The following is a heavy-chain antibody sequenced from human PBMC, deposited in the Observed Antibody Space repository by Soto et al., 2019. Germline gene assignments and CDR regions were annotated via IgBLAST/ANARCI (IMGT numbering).Heavy chain of an antibody. D-gene: IGHD3-22*01. V-gene: IGHV2-5*02. Sequence: SGPTLVNPTQTLTLTCTFSGFSFSTSGEGVGWIRQPPGKALEWLALIYWDDDKRYSPSLKSRLTITKDTSKNQVVLTMTNMDPVDTGTYYCARSPSRYYYDTSGYPYDTFDIWGQGTMVTVSS. CDR3: ARSPSRYYYDTSGYPYDTFDI. J-gene: IGHJ3*02. CDR2: IYWDDDK. CDR1: GFSFSTSGEG.